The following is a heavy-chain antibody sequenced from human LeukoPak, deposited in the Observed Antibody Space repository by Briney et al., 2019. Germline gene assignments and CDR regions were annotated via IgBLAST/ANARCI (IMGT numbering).Heavy chain of an antibody. D-gene: IGHD2-2*01. CDR2: ISSSSSYI. V-gene: IGHV3-21*01. CDR3: ARDLIGYCSSTSCSHDAFDI. CDR1: GFTFSSYS. J-gene: IGHJ3*02. Sequence: PGGSLRLSCAASGFTFSSYSMNWFRQAPGKGLEWVSSISSSSSYIYYADSVKGRFTISRDNAKNSLYLQMNSLRAEDTAVYYCARDLIGYCSSTSCSHDAFDIWGQGTMVTVSS.